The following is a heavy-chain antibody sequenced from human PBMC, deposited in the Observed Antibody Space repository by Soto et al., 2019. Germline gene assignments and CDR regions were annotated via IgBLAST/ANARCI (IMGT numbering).Heavy chain of an antibody. CDR3: AREGYYYDSSGYYRFDY. J-gene: IGHJ4*02. Sequence: SVKVSCKASGGTFSSYAISWVRQAPGQGLEWMGGIIPIFGTANYAQKFQGRVTITADESTSTAYMELSSLGSEDTAVYYCAREGYYYDSSGYYRFDYWGQGTLVTVSS. V-gene: IGHV1-69*13. CDR1: GGTFSSYA. CDR2: IIPIFGTA. D-gene: IGHD3-22*01.